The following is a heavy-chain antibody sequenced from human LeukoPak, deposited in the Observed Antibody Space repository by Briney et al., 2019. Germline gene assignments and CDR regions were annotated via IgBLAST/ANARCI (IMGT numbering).Heavy chain of an antibody. J-gene: IGHJ3*02. D-gene: IGHD3-22*01. CDR2: IIPIFGTA. CDR1: GGTFSSYA. V-gene: IGHV1-69*05. CDR3: AGVGYYDSSGYSWWGALDI. Sequence: EASVKVSCKASGGTFSSYAISWVRQAPGQGLEWMGGIIPIFGTANYAQKFQGRVTITTDESTSTAYMELSSLRSEDTAVYYCAGVGYYDSSGYSWWGALDIWGQGAMVTVSS.